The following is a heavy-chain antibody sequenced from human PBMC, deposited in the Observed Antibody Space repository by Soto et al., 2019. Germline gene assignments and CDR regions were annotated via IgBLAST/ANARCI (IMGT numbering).Heavy chain of an antibody. CDR1: GDSVSSTSTA. Sequence: SQTLSLTCAISGDSVSSTSTAWSWIRQSPSRGLEWLGRTYYRSKWYSDYAVSVKGRITINPDTSKNQFSLQLNSVTPDDTAVYYCARGSYYSGWVWGQGTLVTVSS. J-gene: IGHJ4*02. CDR2: TYYRSKWYS. D-gene: IGHD6-19*01. CDR3: ARGSYYSGWV. V-gene: IGHV6-1*01.